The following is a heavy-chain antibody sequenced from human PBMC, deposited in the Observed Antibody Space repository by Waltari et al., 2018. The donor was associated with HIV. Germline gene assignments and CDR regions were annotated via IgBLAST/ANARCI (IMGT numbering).Heavy chain of an antibody. CDR2: MSNSGQST. J-gene: IGHJ6*02. D-gene: IGHD2-15*01. CDR1: GFTFSSYA. V-gene: IGHV3-64D*06. Sequence: EVQLVESGGGLVQPGGSLRLSCSASGFTFSSYAMHWVRQAPGKGREYVLAMSNSGQSTYYADSVKGRFPSSRDNSKNTLNLQMSSLRAEDTAVYYCVKEGGYCSGGRCYYYGMDVWGQGTTVTVSS. CDR3: VKEGGYCSGGRCYYYGMDV.